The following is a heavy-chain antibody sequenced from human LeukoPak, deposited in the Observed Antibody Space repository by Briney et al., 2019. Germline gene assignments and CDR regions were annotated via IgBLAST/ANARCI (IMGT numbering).Heavy chain of an antibody. J-gene: IGHJ3*02. CDR3: AKDSHYYDSSGYYSHDAFDI. CDR1: GFTFSSYV. V-gene: IGHV3-30*02. Sequence: GGSLRLSCAASGFTFSSYVMHWVRQAPGKGLEWVAFIRYDGSNKYYADSVKGRFTISRDNSKNTLYLQMNSLRAEDTAVYYCAKDSHYYDSSGYYSHDAFDIWGQGTMVTVSS. CDR2: IRYDGSNK. D-gene: IGHD3-22*01.